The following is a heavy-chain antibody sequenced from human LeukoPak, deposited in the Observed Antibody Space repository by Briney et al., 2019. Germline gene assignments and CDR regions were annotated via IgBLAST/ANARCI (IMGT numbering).Heavy chain of an antibody. D-gene: IGHD3-3*01. V-gene: IGHV4-59*01. Sequence: SETLSLTCTVSGGSISSYYWNWIRQPPGKGLEWIGDIHSSGSSKYNPSLKTRVSISVDTSKKQLSLKLRSVTAADTAVYFCASSDFWSGYLGSWGQGTLITVSS. CDR2: IHSSGSS. CDR3: ASSDFWSGYLGS. CDR1: GGSISSYY. J-gene: IGHJ4*02.